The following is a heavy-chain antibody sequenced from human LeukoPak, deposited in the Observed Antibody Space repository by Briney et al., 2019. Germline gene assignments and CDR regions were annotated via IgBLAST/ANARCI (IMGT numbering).Heavy chain of an antibody. Sequence: GGSLSLSCAASGFTFSSYGMQWVRQAPGKGLGWVAVIPFDGSNKYYADSVKGRFTISRHNSQSTLYLQMISLRDEDTAVYYCGKAGWIDYGMDVWGQGTTVTVSS. CDR3: GKAGWIDYGMDV. CDR2: IPFDGSNK. J-gene: IGHJ6*02. V-gene: IGHV3-30*18. D-gene: IGHD2-2*03. CDR1: GFTFSSYG.